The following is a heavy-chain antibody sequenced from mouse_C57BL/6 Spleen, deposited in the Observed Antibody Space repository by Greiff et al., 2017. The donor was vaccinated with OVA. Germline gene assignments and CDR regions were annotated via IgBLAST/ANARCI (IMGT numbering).Heavy chain of an antibody. CDR3: ARRGRNWDSWFAY. D-gene: IGHD4-1*01. Sequence: DVKLQESGPGLVKPSQSLSLTCSVTGYSITSGYYWNWIRQFPGNKLEWMGYISYDGSNNYNPSLKNRISITRDTSKNQFFLKLNSVTTEDTATYYCARRGRNWDSWFAYWGQGTLVTVSA. V-gene: IGHV3-6*01. CDR1: GYSITSGYY. J-gene: IGHJ3*01. CDR2: ISYDGSN.